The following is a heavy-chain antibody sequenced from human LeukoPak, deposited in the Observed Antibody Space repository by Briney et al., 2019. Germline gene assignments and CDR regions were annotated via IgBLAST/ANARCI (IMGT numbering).Heavy chain of an antibody. V-gene: IGHV3-74*01. J-gene: IGHJ4*02. Sequence: GGSLRLSCAASGFTVSYDYMSWVRQAPGKGLVWVSRIKSDGSSTSYADSVKGRFTISRDNSKNTLYLQMNSLRAEDTALYYCAKGNIAELPAAPYYWGQGTLVTVSS. CDR2: IKSDGSST. D-gene: IGHD2-2*01. CDR3: AKGNIAELPAAPYY. CDR1: GFTVSYDY.